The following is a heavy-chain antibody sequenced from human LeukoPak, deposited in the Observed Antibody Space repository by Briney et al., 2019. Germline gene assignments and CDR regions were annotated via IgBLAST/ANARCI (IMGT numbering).Heavy chain of an antibody. J-gene: IGHJ5*02. D-gene: IGHD1-14*01. CDR1: GFTFSSYS. CDR3: ARGLTGVEFDP. CDR2: ISSSSYI. V-gene: IGHV3-21*04. Sequence: GGSLRLSCAASGFTFSSYSMNWVRQAPGKGLEWVSSISSSSYIYYADSVKGRFTISRDNSKNTLYLQMNSLRAADTAVYYCARGLTGVEFDPWGQGTLVTVSS.